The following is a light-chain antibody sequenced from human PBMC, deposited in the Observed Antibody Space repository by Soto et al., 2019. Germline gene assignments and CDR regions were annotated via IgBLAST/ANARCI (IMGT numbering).Light chain of an antibody. CDR1: QSITNS. CDR2: AAS. Sequence: DIQMTQSPSSLSASMGDRVAITCRASQSITNSLNWYQQKPGTAPKLLIYAASTLQGGVPSRFSGSGSETDFTLTIRSLQPEDFATYYCQQSYSIPLTFGGGTKV. V-gene: IGKV1-39*01. J-gene: IGKJ4*01. CDR3: QQSYSIPLT.